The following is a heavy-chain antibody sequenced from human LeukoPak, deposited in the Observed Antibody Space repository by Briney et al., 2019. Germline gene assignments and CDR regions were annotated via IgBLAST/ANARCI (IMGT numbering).Heavy chain of an antibody. V-gene: IGHV1-2*06. CDR3: ARGYCSGGSCYPGYFDY. Sequence: ASVKVSCKASGYTFTGYYMLWVRPAPGQGLERMGRINPNSGGTNYAQKFQGRVTTTRDTSISTAYMELSRLRSDDTAVYYCARGYCSGGSCYPGYFDYWGQGTLVTVSS. D-gene: IGHD2-15*01. J-gene: IGHJ4*02. CDR1: GYTFTGYY. CDR2: INPNSGGT.